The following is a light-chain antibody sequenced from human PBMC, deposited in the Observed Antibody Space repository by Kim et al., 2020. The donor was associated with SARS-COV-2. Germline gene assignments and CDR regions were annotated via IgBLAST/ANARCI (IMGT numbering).Light chain of an antibody. CDR1: QRISTMN. CDR3: QHYGSSPRLT. V-gene: IGKV3-20*01. Sequence: EIVLTQSPGTLSLSPGESVTLSCRASQRISTMNLVWYQQTPGQAPRLLIYETSKRATGIPDRFSGSGSGTDFTLTINRLEPEDFAVYFCQHYGSSPRLTFGGGTKVDIK. CDR2: ETS. J-gene: IGKJ4*01.